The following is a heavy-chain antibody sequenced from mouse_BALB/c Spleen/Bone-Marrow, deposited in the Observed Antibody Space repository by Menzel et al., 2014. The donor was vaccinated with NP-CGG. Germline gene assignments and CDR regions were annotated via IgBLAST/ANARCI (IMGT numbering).Heavy chain of an antibody. Sequence: VKLMESGPGLVSPSQSLSITCTVSGFSLTSYGVHWVRQPPGKGLEWLGVIWAGGSTNYNSALMSRLSISKDNSKSQVFLKVNSLQTDDTAMYYCAREGGYYYGSRVAWFAYWGQGTLVTVSA. CDR3: AREGGYYYGSRVAWFAY. J-gene: IGHJ3*01. D-gene: IGHD1-1*01. V-gene: IGHV2-9*02. CDR1: GFSLTSYG. CDR2: IWAGGST.